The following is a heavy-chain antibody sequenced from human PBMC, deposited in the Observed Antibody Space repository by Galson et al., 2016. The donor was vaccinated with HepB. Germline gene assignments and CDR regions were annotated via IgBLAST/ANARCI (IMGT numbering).Heavy chain of an antibody. V-gene: IGHV4-4*02. J-gene: IGHJ5*02. CDR1: GVSITSNDW. D-gene: IGHD1-26*01. CDR3: ARTEFGIVEATTSIVGH. CDR2: IFHSGRV. Sequence: TLSLTCAVSGVSITSNDWWSWVRQPPGQGLEWIGQIFHSGRVNYTPSLASRVTISIDTSNNHFSLKLTSVTAADTAVYYCARTEFGIVEATTSIVGHWGQGTLVTVSS.